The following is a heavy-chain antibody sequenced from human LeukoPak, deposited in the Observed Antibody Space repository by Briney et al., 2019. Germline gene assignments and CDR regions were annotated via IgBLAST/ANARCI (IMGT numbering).Heavy chain of an antibody. D-gene: IGHD3-3*01. Sequence: SETLSLNCAVSGYTISSGYYWGWIRQPPGQGLEWIGSIYHSGSTYYNPSLKSRVTISVDTSKNQFSLKLSSVTAANTAVYYCARLLREWLNFDYWGQGTLVTVSS. CDR1: GYTISSGYY. CDR2: IYHSGST. J-gene: IGHJ4*02. CDR3: ARLLREWLNFDY. V-gene: IGHV4-38-2*01.